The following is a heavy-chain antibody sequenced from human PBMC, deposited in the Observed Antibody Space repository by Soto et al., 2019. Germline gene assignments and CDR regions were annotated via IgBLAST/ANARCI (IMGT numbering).Heavy chain of an antibody. CDR3: ARVDVLRFLEWLLYPNYGMDV. D-gene: IGHD3-3*01. Sequence: GSLRLSCAASGFNFSSYWMSWVRQAPGKGLEWVANIKQDGSEKYYVDSVKGRFTISRDNAKNSLYLHMNSLRAEDTAVYYCARVDVLRFLEWLLYPNYGMDVWGQGTTVTVSS. J-gene: IGHJ6*02. V-gene: IGHV3-7*01. CDR1: GFNFSSYW. CDR2: IKQDGSEK.